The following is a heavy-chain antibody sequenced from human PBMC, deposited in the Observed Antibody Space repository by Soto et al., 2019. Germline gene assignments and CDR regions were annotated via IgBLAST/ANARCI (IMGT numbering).Heavy chain of an antibody. Sequence: SETLSLTCTVSGGSISSSSYYWGWIRQPPGKGLEWIGSIYYSGSTYYNPSLKSRVTISVDTSKNQFSLKLSSVTAADTAVYYCHRLFWRVNDGDYYMDVWGKGTTVTVSS. CDR2: IYYSGST. J-gene: IGHJ6*03. D-gene: IGHD3-3*01. CDR1: GGSISSSSYY. CDR3: HRLFWRVNDGDYYMDV. V-gene: IGHV4-39*01.